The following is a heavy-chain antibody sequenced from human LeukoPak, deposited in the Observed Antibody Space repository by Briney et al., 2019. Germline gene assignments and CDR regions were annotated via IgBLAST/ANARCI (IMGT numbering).Heavy chain of an antibody. V-gene: IGHV3-7*01. CDR1: GFTFSSYW. CDR2: IKQDGSEK. D-gene: IGHD3-10*01. CDR3: ARVSVGWFGELLYYFDY. J-gene: IGHJ4*02. Sequence: GGSLRLSCAASGFTFSSYWMSWVRHAPGKGLEWVANIKQDGSEKYYVDSVKGRFTISRDNAKNSLYLQMNSLRAEDTAVYYCARVSVGWFGELLYYFDYWGQGTLVTVSS.